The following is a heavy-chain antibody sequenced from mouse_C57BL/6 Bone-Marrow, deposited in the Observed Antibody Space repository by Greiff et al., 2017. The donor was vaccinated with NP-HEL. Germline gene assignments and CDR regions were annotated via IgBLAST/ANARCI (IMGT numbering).Heavy chain of an antibody. Sequence: QVTLKESGPGILQPSQTLSLTCSFSGFSLSTFGMGVGRIRQPSGKGLVWLAHIWWDDDKYYNPALMSRLIFSKVTTKNQVFLKIANVDTADTATYYCARIETARATFYAMDYWGQGTSVTVSS. CDR2: IWWDDDK. V-gene: IGHV8-8*01. J-gene: IGHJ4*01. CDR1: GFSLSTFGMG. CDR3: ARIETARATFYAMDY. D-gene: IGHD3-2*01.